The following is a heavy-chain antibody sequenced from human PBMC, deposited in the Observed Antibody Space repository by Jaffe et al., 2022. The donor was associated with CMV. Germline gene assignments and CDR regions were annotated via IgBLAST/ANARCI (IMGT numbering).Heavy chain of an antibody. V-gene: IGHV3-23*01. CDR1: GFRFSKKTYA. CDR3: AKDQGRIQLWTREVDC. J-gene: IGHJ4*02. D-gene: IGHD5-18*01. CDR2: ISGSGDST. Sequence: EVQLLESGGGLVQPGGSLRLSCAASGFRFSKKTYAMSWVRQAPGKGLEWVSSISGSGDSTFYADSVRGRFTISRDNSKNMLYLEMNNLRADDTAVYYCAKDQGRIQLWTREVDCWGRGTLVTVSS.